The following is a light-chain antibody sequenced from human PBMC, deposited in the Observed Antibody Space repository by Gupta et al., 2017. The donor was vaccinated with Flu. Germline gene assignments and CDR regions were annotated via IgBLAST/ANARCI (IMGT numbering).Light chain of an antibody. Sequence: QPALTQPPSVSASPGPSVTISCSGTTSAVGGNNDVPCYQQHPAKAAKLIIYDVNKLPSGVHDGSFSSTAGGNAAPVTTGVHAEEEADYYCCWYGGGDNEGVFGGGTRLTVL. CDR3: CWYGGGDNEGV. J-gene: IGLJ2*01. V-gene: IGLV2-11*01. CDR1: TSAVGGNND. CDR2: DVN.